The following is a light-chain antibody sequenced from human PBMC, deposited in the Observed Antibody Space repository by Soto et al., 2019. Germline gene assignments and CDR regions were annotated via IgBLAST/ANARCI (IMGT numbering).Light chain of an antibody. CDR3: QQYKKWPTIT. J-gene: IGKJ5*01. Sequence: EIVMTQSPATLSVSPGERATLSCRASQSVSSNLAWYQQKPGQAPRLLIYGASTRATGIPARFSGSGSGTEFTLTISSLQSEDFAVYYCQQYKKWPTITFGQGTLLEIK. CDR2: GAS. V-gene: IGKV3-15*01. CDR1: QSVSSN.